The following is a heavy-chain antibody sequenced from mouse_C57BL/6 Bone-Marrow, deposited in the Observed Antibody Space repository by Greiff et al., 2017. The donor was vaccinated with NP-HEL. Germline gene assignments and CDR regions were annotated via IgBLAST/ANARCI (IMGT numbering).Heavy chain of an antibody. D-gene: IGHD2-3*01. V-gene: IGHV1-62-2*01. CDR2: FYPGSGSI. J-gene: IGHJ3*01. CDR1: GYTFTEFP. CDR3: ARHEDDGYFAY. Sequence: QVQLQQSGAELVKPGESVKLSSRASGYTFTEFPIHWVKQRSGQGLEWIGWFYPGSGSIKYNEKFKDKATLTADKSSSTVYMELSRLTSEDSAVYFCARHEDDGYFAYWGQGTLVTVSA.